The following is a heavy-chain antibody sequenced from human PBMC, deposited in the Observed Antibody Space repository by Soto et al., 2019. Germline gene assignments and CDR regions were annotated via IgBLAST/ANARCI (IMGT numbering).Heavy chain of an antibody. CDR2: ISGSGGST. J-gene: IGHJ6*02. D-gene: IGHD5-18*01. CDR3: AKGGYRYGSYYYAMDV. CDR1: GFTFSSYT. V-gene: IGHV3-23*01. Sequence: EVQLLESGGGLVQPGGSLRLSCAASGFTFSSYTMSWVRQAPGKGLEWVSSISGSGGSTYYADSVKGRITISRDNSKNTLFLQMNRLRAEGTAVYYCAKGGYRYGSYYYAMDVWGQGTTVTVSS.